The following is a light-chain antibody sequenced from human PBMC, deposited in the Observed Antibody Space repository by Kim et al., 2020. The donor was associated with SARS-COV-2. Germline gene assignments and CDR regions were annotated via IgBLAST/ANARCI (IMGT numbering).Light chain of an antibody. CDR1: SSDGGAYKY. CDR3: TSYTSSSTYV. CDR2: DVS. J-gene: IGLJ1*01. Sequence: GQSITIAFAGTSSDGGAYKYVSWYQQHPGKAPKLLIYDVSDRPSGVSNRFSGSKSGNTASLTISGLQAEDEADYYCTSYTSSSTYVFGTGTKVTVL. V-gene: IGLV2-14*03.